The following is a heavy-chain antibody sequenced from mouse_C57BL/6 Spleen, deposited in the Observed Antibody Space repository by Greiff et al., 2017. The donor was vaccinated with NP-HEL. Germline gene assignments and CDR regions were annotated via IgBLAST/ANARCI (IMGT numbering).Heavy chain of an antibody. CDR3: ARGGYYGGYFEV. J-gene: IGHJ1*03. CDR2: ISDGGSYT. Sequence: EVKLVESGGGLVKPGGSLKLSCAASGFTFSSYAMSWVRQTPEKRLEWVATISDGGSYTYYPDNVKGRFTISRDNAKNNLYLQMSHLKSEDTAMDYCARGGYYGGYFEVWGTGTTVTVSS. V-gene: IGHV5-4*03. D-gene: IGHD1-1*02. CDR1: GFTFSSYA.